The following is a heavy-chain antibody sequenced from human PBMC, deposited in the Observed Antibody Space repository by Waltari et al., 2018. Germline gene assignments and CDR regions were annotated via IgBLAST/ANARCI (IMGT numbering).Heavy chain of an antibody. V-gene: IGHV3-30*02. CDR2: IRYAGTNK. D-gene: IGHD5-12*01. J-gene: IGHJ4*02. CDR3: AKEYEWIVATIDY. Sequence: QVQLVESGGGVVQPGGSLRLSCAASGFTFSSYGMHWVRQAPGKGLEWVAFIRYAGTNKYYTDSVKGRFAISRDNSKNTVYLQMNRLRTEDTAVYYCAKEYEWIVATIDYWGQGTLVTVSS. CDR1: GFTFSSYG.